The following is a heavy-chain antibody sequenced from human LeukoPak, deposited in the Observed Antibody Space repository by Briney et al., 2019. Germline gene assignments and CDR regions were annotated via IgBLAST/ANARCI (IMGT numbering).Heavy chain of an antibody. V-gene: IGHV3-48*04. CDR1: GFTFSSYS. Sequence: TGGSLRLSCAASGFTFSSYSMNWVRQAPGKGLERVSYISSSSSTIYYADSVKGRFTISRDNAKNSLYLQMNSLRAEDTAVYYCARDLSEPHWYSSGWSLDVWGQGTTVTVSS. CDR3: ARDLSEPHWYSSGWSLDV. D-gene: IGHD6-19*01. J-gene: IGHJ6*02. CDR2: ISSSSSTI.